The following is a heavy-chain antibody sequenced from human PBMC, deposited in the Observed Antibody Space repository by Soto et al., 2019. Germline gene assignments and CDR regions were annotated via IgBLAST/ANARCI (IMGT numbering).Heavy chain of an antibody. CDR1: GFTFGLYA. J-gene: IGHJ4*02. V-gene: IGHV3-23*01. CDR3: AKDLGTYNSGWSSFYY. Sequence: GGSLRLSCAASGFTFGLYAMSWVRQAPGKGLEWVSGLSGTGDDAYYADSVKGRFTISRDNSRNTMYLLMNSLRAEDTAIYYCAKDLGTYNSGWSSFYYCGQGTLVTVSS. CDR2: LSGTGDDA. D-gene: IGHD6-19*01.